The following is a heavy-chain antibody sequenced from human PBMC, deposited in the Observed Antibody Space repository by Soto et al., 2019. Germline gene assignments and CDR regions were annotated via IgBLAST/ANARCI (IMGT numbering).Heavy chain of an antibody. CDR2: LYWDDDK. D-gene: IGHD2-21*02. CDR1: GLSLRTTGVG. J-gene: IGHJ6*02. CDR3: VQSRCGGDCLEIYSSHAYNGLDV. V-gene: IGHV2-5*02. Sequence: QVTLKESGPTLVKPTQTLTLTCTVSGLSLRTTGVGVGWVRQPPGKALEWLALLYWDDDKRYSPSLRGRPTIAKDISEKRVVLTMTNMDTVDTATYYCVQSRCGGDCLEIYSSHAYNGLDVWGQGTTVTVSS.